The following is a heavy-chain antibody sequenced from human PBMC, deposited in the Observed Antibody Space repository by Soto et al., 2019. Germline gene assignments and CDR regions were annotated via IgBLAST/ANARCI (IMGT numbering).Heavy chain of an antibody. D-gene: IGHD3-22*01. CDR3: AKDFPPYYDSPLGYGMDV. CDR2: ISYDGSNK. Sequence: QVQLVESGGGVVQPGRSLRLSCAASGFTFSSYGMHWVRQAPGKGLEWVAVISYDGSNKYYADSVKGRFTISRDNSKNTLYLQMNSLRAEDTAVYYCAKDFPPYYDSPLGYGMDVWGQGTTVTVSS. V-gene: IGHV3-30*18. J-gene: IGHJ6*02. CDR1: GFTFSSYG.